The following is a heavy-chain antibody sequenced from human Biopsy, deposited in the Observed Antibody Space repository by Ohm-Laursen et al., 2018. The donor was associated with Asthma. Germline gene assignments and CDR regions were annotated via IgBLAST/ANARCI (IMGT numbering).Heavy chain of an antibody. CDR2: GGSYYDGGLK. Sequence: SLRLSCSASGSTFSNYGMHWVRQAPGKGLEWVAVGGSYYDGGLKYYADSVNGRFTVSRDDSKNTLYLQMNSLRPDDTAVYYCARDVMEWYLPAFDFWGQGTLVTVSS. CDR3: ARDVMEWYLPAFDF. J-gene: IGHJ4*02. V-gene: IGHV3-30*03. D-gene: IGHD3-3*01. CDR1: GSTFSNYG.